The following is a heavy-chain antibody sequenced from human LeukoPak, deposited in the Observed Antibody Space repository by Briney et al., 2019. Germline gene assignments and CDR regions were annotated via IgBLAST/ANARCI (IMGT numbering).Heavy chain of an antibody. CDR2: IKQDGSEK. J-gene: IGHJ4*02. V-gene: IGHV3-7*01. CDR3: ARNQRRLDY. D-gene: IGHD1-14*01. Sequence: PGGSLRLSCAASGFTFSKAWMSWVRQAPGKGLELVANIKQDGSEKYYVDSVKGRFTISRDNAKNSLYLQMNSLRAEDTAVYYCARNQRRLDYWGQGTLVTVSS. CDR1: GFTFSKAW.